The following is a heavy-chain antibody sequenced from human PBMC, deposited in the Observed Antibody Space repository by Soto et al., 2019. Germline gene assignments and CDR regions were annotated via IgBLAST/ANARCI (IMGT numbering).Heavy chain of an antibody. V-gene: IGHV1-69*01. D-gene: IGHD3-22*01. CDR1: GDTFRNYA. Sequence: QVQLVQSGAEVRKPGSSVKVSCKASGDTFRNYAVSWVRQAPGQGPEWMGGIIPLSGRTDYVQKFQGRVTITADESMTTAYMELSGLRYEDTAVYYCARGPDRSGFYLFDYWGQGTLVTVSS. CDR3: ARGPDRSGFYLFDY. CDR2: IIPLSGRT. J-gene: IGHJ4*02.